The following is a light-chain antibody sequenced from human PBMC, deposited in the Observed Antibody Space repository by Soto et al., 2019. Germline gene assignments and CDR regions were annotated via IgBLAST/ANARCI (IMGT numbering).Light chain of an antibody. Sequence: QSALTQPASMSGSPGQSITISCTGTSTDIGNYNLVSWYQFHPGKAPKVMIYEVTKRPSGVSDRFSGSKSGNTASLTSSGLQAEDETNYYCCSYAGGTWVFGGGTKLTVL. CDR2: EVT. V-gene: IGLV2-23*02. CDR1: STDIGNYNL. J-gene: IGLJ3*02. CDR3: CSYAGGTWV.